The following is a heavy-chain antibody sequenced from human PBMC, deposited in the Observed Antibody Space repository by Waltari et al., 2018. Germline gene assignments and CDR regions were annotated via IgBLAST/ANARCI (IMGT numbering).Heavy chain of an antibody. CDR1: GYSISSGYY. D-gene: IGHD3-16*02. CDR2: INHSGSN. Sequence: QVQLQESGPGLVKPSETLSLTCAVSGYSISSGYYWSWIRQPPGQGLEWIGEINHSGSNNYNPPLKSRVTIAVETSKNQCSLKLSSVTAADTAVYYCARVRPNYVWGSYRYTALDYWGQGTLVTVSS. CDR3: ARVRPNYVWGSYRYTALDY. J-gene: IGHJ4*02. V-gene: IGHV4-38-2*01.